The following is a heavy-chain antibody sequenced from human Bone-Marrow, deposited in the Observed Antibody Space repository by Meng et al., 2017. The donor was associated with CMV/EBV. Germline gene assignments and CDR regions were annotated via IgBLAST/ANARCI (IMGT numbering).Heavy chain of an antibody. Sequence: GSLRLSCAVSGGSISSSNWWSWVRQPPGKGLEWIGEIYHSGSTNYNPSLKSRVTISVDKSKNQFSLKLSSVTAADTAVYYCARDSVVVPAAIGLFADYYYGMDVWGQGNTVTVSS. CDR1: GGSISSSNW. J-gene: IGHJ6*02. CDR2: IYHSGST. CDR3: ARDSVVVPAAIGLFADYYYGMDV. D-gene: IGHD2-2*02. V-gene: IGHV4-4*02.